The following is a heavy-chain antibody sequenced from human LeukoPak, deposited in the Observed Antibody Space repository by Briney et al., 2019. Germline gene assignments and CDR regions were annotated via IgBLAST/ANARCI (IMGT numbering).Heavy chain of an antibody. V-gene: IGHV1-3*01. Sequence: ASVKVSCKASGYTFTSYAMHWVRQAPGQRLEWMGWINAGNGNTKYSQKFQGRVTITRDTSASTAYMELSSLRSEDTAVYYCAREARYSGGWPDAFVIWGQGTMVTVS. J-gene: IGHJ3*02. CDR3: AREARYSGGWPDAFVI. D-gene: IGHD6-19*01. CDR2: INAGNGNT. CDR1: GYTFTSYA.